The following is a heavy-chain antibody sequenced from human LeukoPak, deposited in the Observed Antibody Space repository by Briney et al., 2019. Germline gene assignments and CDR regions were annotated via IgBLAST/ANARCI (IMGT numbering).Heavy chain of an antibody. Sequence: GGSLRLSCAASGFTFSSYEMNWARQAPGKGLEWVSYISSSGTTIYYADSVKGRFTVSRDNAKNSLFLQVNSLRAEDTAVYYCARSSGTYHFDYWGQGTLVTVSS. V-gene: IGHV3-48*03. CDR3: ARSSGTYHFDY. CDR2: ISSSGTTI. D-gene: IGHD1-26*01. CDR1: GFTFSSYE. J-gene: IGHJ4*02.